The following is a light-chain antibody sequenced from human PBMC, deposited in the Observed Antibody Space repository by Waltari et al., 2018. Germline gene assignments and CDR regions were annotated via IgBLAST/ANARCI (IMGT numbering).Light chain of an antibody. J-gene: IGLJ3*02. CDR2: RNN. V-gene: IGLV1-47*01. CDR3: AAWDDSLSGRV. Sequence: QSVLTQPPSASGTPGQMVTISCSGSRSNIGSNCVYWYQQLPGTAPKLLIYRNNQRPSGVPDRFSGSKSGTSASLAISGLRSEDEADYYCAAWDDSLSGRVFGGGTKVTVL. CDR1: RSNIGSNC.